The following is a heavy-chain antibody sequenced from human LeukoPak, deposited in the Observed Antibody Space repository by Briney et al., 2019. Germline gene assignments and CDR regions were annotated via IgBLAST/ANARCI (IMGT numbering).Heavy chain of an antibody. D-gene: IGHD3-22*01. J-gene: IGHJ3*02. Sequence: ASVTVSCKASGYTFTGYYMHWVRQAPGQGPEWMGWINPSGGSTSYAQKFQGRVTMTRDMSTSTVYMELSSLRSEDTAVYYCARARDSSGYWIRDAFDIWGQGTMVTVSS. CDR1: GYTFTGYY. V-gene: IGHV1-46*01. CDR3: ARARDSSGYWIRDAFDI. CDR2: INPSGGST.